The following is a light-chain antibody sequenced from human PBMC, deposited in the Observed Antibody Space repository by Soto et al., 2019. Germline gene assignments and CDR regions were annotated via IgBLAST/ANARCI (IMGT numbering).Light chain of an antibody. Sequence: DIQMTQSPSTLSASVGDRVTITCRASQSISRSLAWYQQKPGKAPKLLIYDASSLESGVPSRFSGSGSGTEFTLTISSLQPDDCATYYCQQYNIYSGTFGQGTKVEIK. CDR3: QQYNIYSGT. CDR1: QSISRS. J-gene: IGKJ1*01. CDR2: DAS. V-gene: IGKV1-5*01.